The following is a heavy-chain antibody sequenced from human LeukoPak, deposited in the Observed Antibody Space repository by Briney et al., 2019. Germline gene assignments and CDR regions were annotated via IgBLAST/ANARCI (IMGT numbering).Heavy chain of an antibody. CDR1: GDIVTGFS. V-gene: IGHV1-24*01. Sequence: ASVKVSCKVSGDIVTGFSIHGVRQAPRHGLEWMGGFEPEDVARIFTQKFQCRVTMTEDTSTDTAYMDLISLRSEDTAAYFCATGYTYDYSLYWGQGTLVTVSS. CDR2: FEPEDVAR. D-gene: IGHD5-18*01. CDR3: ATGYTYDYSLY. J-gene: IGHJ4*02.